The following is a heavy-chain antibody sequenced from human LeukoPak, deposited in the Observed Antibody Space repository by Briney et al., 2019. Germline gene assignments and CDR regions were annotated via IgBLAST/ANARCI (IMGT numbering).Heavy chain of an antibody. CDR2: IYPGDSDT. J-gene: IGHJ4*02. V-gene: IGHV5-51*01. CDR3: ARGLYYYDCSGYYYFDY. CDR1: GYNFTSYW. D-gene: IGHD3-22*01. Sequence: GESLKISCKGSGYNFTSYWIGWVRQMSGKGLEWMGIIYPGDSDTRYSPSFQGQVTISADKSINTAYLQWSSLKASDTAMYYCARGLYYYDCSGYYYFDYWGQGTLVTVSS.